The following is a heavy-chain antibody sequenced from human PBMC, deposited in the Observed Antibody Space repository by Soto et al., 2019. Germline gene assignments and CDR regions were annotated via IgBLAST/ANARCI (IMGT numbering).Heavy chain of an antibody. D-gene: IGHD3-16*01. CDR2: MYYSGTS. V-gene: IGHV4-59*01. J-gene: IGHJ6*02. CDR1: GGSMINYY. Sequence: SETLSLTCSVSGGSMINYYGSWVRQTPEKGMEWIGYMYYSGTSNYNSSLKSRVTISVDTSKNQFSLKLRSVTAADTATYYCVRSGHSFGGVSWGLGPTISV. CDR3: VRSGHSFGGVS.